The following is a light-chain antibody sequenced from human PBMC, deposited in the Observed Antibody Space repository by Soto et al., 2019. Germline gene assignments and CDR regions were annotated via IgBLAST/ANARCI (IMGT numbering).Light chain of an antibody. J-gene: IGKJ3*01. V-gene: IGKV3-20*01. CDR2: GAS. Sequence: EIVLTQSPGTLSLSPGERATLSCRASQSVSSSYLAWYQRKPGQAPRLLIYGASSRATGIPDRFSGSGSGTDFTLTISRLEPEDFAVYDCQQYGSSLFTFGTGTKVDIK. CDR3: QQYGSSLFT. CDR1: QSVSSSY.